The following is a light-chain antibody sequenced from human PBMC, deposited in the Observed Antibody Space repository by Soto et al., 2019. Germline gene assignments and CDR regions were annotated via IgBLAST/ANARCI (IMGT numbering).Light chain of an antibody. CDR1: NIGIKS. CDR3: QVWDSDTDHLV. V-gene: IGLV3-21*02. CDR2: DDS. Sequence: SYELTQPPSVSVAPGQTATVTCGGNNIGIKSVHWYQQKPGQAPVLVVYDDSDRPSGIPERFSGSNSGNTATLTISRVEAGDEADYYCQVWDSDTDHLVFATGTKLTVL. J-gene: IGLJ1*01.